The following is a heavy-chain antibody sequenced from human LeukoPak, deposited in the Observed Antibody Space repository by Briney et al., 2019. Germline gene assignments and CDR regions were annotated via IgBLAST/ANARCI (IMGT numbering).Heavy chain of an antibody. CDR1: GFTFSDYY. CDR2: ISSSGSTI. D-gene: IGHD1-14*01. V-gene: IGHV3-11*04. Sequence: KPGGSLRLSCAASGFTFSDYYMSWIRQAPGKGLEWVSYISSSGSTIYYADSVKGRFTISRDNAKNSLYLQMNSLRAEDTAVYYCARVPTQNPPYYYYYMDVWGKGTTVTISS. J-gene: IGHJ6*03. CDR3: ARVPTQNPPYYYYYMDV.